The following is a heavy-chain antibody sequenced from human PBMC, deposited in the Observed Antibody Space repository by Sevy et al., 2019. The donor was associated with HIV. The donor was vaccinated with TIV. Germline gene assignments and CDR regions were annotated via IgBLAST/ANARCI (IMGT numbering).Heavy chain of an antibody. Sequence: GGSLRLSCGASGFTFDAHAMHWVRQSPGKGLEWVSGINWNSGIIAYADSVKGRFTISRDNAKNSLHLQMNSLRTEDTALYFCARDVSSGHTADSYYYYYGLDVWGQGTTVTVSS. CDR1: GFTFDAHA. D-gene: IGHD6-19*01. CDR3: ARDVSSGHTADSYYYYYGLDV. CDR2: INWNSGII. J-gene: IGHJ6*02. V-gene: IGHV3-9*01.